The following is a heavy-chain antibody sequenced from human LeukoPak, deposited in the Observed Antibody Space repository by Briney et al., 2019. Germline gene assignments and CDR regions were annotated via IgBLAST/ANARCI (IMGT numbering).Heavy chain of an antibody. V-gene: IGHV1-69*02. J-gene: IGHJ6*03. CDR1: GGTFISYT. Sequence: SVKVSCKASGGTFISYTISWVRQAPGQGVEWIGGIIPILGIANYAQKFQGRVTITADKSTSTAYMELSSLRSEDTAVYYCARGNHLNYYYYMDVWGKGTTVTVSS. CDR2: IIPILGIA. D-gene: IGHD1-14*01. CDR3: ARGNHLNYYYYMDV.